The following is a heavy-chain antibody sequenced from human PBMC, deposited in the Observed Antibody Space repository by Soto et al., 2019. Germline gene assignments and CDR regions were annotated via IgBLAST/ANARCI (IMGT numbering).Heavy chain of an antibody. CDR1: GGSIGTYF. J-gene: IGHJ6*03. CDR3: ARWGYCSGGSCYRNYYYYMDV. D-gene: IGHD2-15*01. V-gene: IGHV4-59*01. Sequence: SSETLSLTCTVSGGSIGTYFWSWIRQPPGKGLEWIGSIYYSGTTDYNPSLKSRVSLSLDASKNQFSLSLNSVTAADTAVYYCARWGYCSGGSCYRNYYYYMDVWGKGSTVTVSS. CDR2: IYYSGTT.